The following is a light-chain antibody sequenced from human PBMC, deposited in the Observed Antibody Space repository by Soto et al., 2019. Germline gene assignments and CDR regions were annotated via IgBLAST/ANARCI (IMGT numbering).Light chain of an antibody. CDR2: EVT. V-gene: IGLV2-14*01. J-gene: IGLJ1*01. CDR3: TSSSSSSTQA. CDR1: SSDGGGYDY. Sequence: QSALPQPASVSVSPGQSITISCSITSSDGGGYDYVSWYQQHPGTAPRLIIFEVTNRPSGVSNRFSGSKSGNTASLTISGLQAEDEADYYCTSSSSSSTQAFGTGTKVTVL.